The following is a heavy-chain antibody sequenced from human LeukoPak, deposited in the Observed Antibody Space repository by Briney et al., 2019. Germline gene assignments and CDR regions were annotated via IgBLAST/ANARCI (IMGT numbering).Heavy chain of an antibody. V-gene: IGHV3-23*01. J-gene: IGHJ4*02. CDR1: GFTFSRYA. Sequence: GGSLRLSCAASGFTFSRYAMNWVRQPPGKGLEWVSVVSGSGYTYYADSVKGRFTISRDNAKNSLYLQMNSLRAEDTAVYYCASCSSTNCYWGQGTLVTVSS. CDR3: ASCSSTNCY. CDR2: VSGSGYT. D-gene: IGHD2-2*01.